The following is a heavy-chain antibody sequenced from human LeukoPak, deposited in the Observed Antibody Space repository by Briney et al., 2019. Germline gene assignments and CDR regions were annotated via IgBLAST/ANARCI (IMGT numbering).Heavy chain of an antibody. CDR2: IYYSGST. D-gene: IGHD6-13*01. V-gene: IGHV4-59*08. Sequence: SETLSLTCLLSGPSTSSFYWSWIRQLPGEGMEWIGYIYYSGSTNDNPSLKRRVTISVDTSKNQFSLKLSSVTAADTAVDYCARQEYSSSFLLDPWGQGTLVTVSS. CDR1: GPSTSSFY. CDR3: ARQEYSSSFLLDP. J-gene: IGHJ5*02.